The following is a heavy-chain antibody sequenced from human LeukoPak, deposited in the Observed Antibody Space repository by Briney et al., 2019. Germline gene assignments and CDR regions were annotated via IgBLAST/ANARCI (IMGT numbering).Heavy chain of an antibody. CDR2: ISSSSSYI. D-gene: IGHD2-2*02. J-gene: IGHJ5*02. CDR1: GFTFSSYS. V-gene: IGHV3-21*01. Sequence: GGSLRLSCAASGFTFSSYSMNWVRQAPGKGLEWVSSISSSSSYIYYADSVKGRFTVSRDNAKNSLYLQMNSLRAEDTAVYYCARVGVVPAAIPVDGFDPWGQGTLVTVSS. CDR3: ARVGVVPAAIPVDGFDP.